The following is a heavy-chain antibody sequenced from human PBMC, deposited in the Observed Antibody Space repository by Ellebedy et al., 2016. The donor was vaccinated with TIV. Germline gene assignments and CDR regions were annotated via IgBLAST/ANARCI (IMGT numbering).Heavy chain of an antibody. J-gene: IGHJ6*02. CDR1: GGTFSSYA. CDR2: IIPIFGTA. Sequence: AASVKVSCKASGGTFSSYAISWVRQAPGQGLEWMGGIIPIFGTANYAQKFQGRVTITADESTSTAYMELSSLRSEDTAVYYCASHMGPMVRGEGYYYYGMDVWGQGTTVTVSS. CDR3: ASHMGPMVRGEGYYYYGMDV. D-gene: IGHD3-10*01. V-gene: IGHV1-69*13.